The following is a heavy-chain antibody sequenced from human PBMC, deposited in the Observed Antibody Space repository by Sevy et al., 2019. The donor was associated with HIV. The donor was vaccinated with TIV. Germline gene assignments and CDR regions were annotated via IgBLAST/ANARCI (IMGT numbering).Heavy chain of an antibody. D-gene: IGHD6-13*01. CDR3: ARDFAAAGTYYFDY. V-gene: IGHV3-30*19. J-gene: IGHJ4*02. Sequence: GGSLRLSCAGSGFTPSTYGMHWVRQAPGKGLEWVAVISYDGSNKYYADSVKGRFTISRDNSKNTLYLQMNSLRAEDTAVYYCARDFAAAGTYYFDYWGQGTLVTVSS. CDR1: GFTPSTYG. CDR2: ISYDGSNK.